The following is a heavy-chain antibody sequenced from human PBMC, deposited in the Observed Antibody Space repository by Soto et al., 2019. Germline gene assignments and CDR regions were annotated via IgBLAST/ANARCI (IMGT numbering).Heavy chain of an antibody. CDR2: ISSSGSTI. D-gene: IGHD2-21*01. V-gene: IGHV3-48*03. J-gene: IGHJ6*02. Sequence: GGSLRLSCAASGFTFSSYEMNWVRQAPGKGLEWVSYISSSGSTIYYADSVKGRFTISRDNAKNSLYLQMNSLRAEDTTVYDWARRRDVVGDWVVESYYYYGMDVWGQGTTVIVSS. CDR1: GFTFSSYE. CDR3: ARRRDVVGDWVVESYYYYGMDV.